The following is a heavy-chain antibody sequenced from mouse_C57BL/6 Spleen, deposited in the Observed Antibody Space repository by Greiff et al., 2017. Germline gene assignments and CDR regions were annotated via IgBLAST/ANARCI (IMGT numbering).Heavy chain of an antibody. Sequence: QVQLKQSGPELVKPGASVKISCKASGYAFSSSWMNWVKQRPGKGLEWIGRIYPGAGDTNYNGKFKGKATLTADKSSSTAYMQLSSLTSEDSAVYFGVDGYYKGFAYWGQGTLVTVSA. CDR1: GYAFSSSW. J-gene: IGHJ3*01. D-gene: IGHD2-3*01. V-gene: IGHV1-82*01. CDR3: VDGYYKGFAY. CDR2: IYPGAGDT.